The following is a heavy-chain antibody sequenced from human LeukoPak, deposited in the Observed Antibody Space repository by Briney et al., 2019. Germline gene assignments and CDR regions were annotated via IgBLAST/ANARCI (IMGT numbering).Heavy chain of an antibody. CDR1: GGSISSSSYY. Sequence: SETLSLTCTVSGGSISSSSYYWGWIRQPPGKGLEWIGSIYYSGSTYYNPSLKSRVTISVDTSKNQFSLKLSSVTAADTAVYYCASQIIAAACTYAFDIWGQGTMVTVSS. CDR3: ASQIIAAACTYAFDI. D-gene: IGHD6-13*01. J-gene: IGHJ3*02. V-gene: IGHV4-39*07. CDR2: IYYSGST.